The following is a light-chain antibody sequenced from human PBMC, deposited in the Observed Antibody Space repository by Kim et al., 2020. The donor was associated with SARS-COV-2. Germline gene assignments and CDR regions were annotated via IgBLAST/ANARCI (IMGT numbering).Light chain of an antibody. Sequence: QSALTQPASVSGSPGQSITFSCTGPRLDVGGYNYVSWYQQHPGKAPKLIIYDVHNRPTGVSDRFSGSKSGNTASLTISGLHSADESDYFCSSWASTTSYVFGSGTKVTVL. CDR3: SSWASTTSYV. CDR2: DVH. J-gene: IGLJ1*01. V-gene: IGLV2-14*03. CDR1: RLDVGGYNY.